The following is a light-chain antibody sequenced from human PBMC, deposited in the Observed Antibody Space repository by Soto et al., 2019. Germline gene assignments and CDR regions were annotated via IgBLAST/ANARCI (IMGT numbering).Light chain of an antibody. CDR1: QSVSSY. J-gene: IGKJ5*01. V-gene: IGKV3-11*01. Sequence: EIVLTQSPATLSLSPGERATLSCSASQSVSSYLAGYQQKPGQAPRLLIYDASNRATGIPARFSGSGSGTDFTLTISSLEPEDFAIYYCQQRRNCPVAFGQGTRLEIK. CDR3: QQRRNCPVA. CDR2: DAS.